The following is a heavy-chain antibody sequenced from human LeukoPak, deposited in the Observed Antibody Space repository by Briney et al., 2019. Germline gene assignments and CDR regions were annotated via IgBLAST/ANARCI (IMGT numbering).Heavy chain of an antibody. Sequence: GGSLRLSCAASGFTFDDYAMHWVRQAPGKGLEWVSGISWNSGSIGYADSVKGRFTISRDNAKNSLYLQMNSLRAEDTALYYCAKDYRLGARSGYFDYWGQGTLVTVSS. CDR1: GFTFDDYA. CDR2: ISWNSGSI. V-gene: IGHV3-9*01. D-gene: IGHD2-15*01. J-gene: IGHJ4*02. CDR3: AKDYRLGARSGYFDY.